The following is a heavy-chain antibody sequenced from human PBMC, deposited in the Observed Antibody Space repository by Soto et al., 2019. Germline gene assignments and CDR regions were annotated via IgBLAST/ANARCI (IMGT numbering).Heavy chain of an antibody. CDR2: ISSSSSTI. V-gene: IGHV3-48*02. CDR3: AREETVGVIASIDY. J-gene: IGHJ4*02. D-gene: IGHD3-22*01. Sequence: EVQLVESGGGLVQPGGSLRLSCAASGFTFSSYSMNWVRQAPGKGLEWVSYISSSSSTIYYADSVKGRFTISRDNAKNSLYLQMNSLRDEDTAVYYCAREETVGVIASIDYWGQGTLVTVSS. CDR1: GFTFSSYS.